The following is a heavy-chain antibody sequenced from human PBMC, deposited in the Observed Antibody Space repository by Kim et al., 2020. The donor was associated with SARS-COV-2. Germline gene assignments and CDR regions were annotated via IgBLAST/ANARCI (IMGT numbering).Heavy chain of an antibody. CDR1: GFTFNNFG. Sequence: GGSLRLSCAASGFTFNNFGMRWVRQAPGKGLEWVAIISYEGSKKHYADSVNGRLTISRDSFKHTLSLQMSALTAEDTAVYYCAKANVFLWFGKFHDYVCDLWGQGTMLTVS. CDR2: ISYEGSKK. V-gene: IGHV3-30*18. J-gene: IGHJ3*01. D-gene: IGHD3-10*01. CDR3: AKANVFLWFGKFHDYVCDL.